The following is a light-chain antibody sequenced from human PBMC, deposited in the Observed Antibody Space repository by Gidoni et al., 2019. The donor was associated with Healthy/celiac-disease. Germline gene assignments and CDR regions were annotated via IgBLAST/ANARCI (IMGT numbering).Light chain of an antibody. CDR3: QQSYSTLT. CDR2: AAS. V-gene: IGKV1-39*01. Sequence: DIQMTQSPSSLSASVGDRVTITCRASQSISSYLNWYQQKPGKAPKLLIYAASILQSGVPSRFSGSGSGTDFTLTISSLQPEDFATYYCQQSYSTLTFGGXTKVEIK. J-gene: IGKJ4*01. CDR1: QSISSY.